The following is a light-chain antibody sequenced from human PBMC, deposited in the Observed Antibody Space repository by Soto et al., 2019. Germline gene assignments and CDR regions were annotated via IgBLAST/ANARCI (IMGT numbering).Light chain of an antibody. J-gene: IGKJ4*02. CDR3: QQYNNWPPLT. V-gene: IGKV3D-15*01. CDR2: GAS. Sequence: EIVMTQSPATLSVSAGERVTLSCRASQSVSSNLAWYQQKPGQAPRLLIYGASTRATGIPARFSGSGSGTDCTLTICSLQSEDFGVYCCQQYNNWPPLTFGGGTKVEIK. CDR1: QSVSSN.